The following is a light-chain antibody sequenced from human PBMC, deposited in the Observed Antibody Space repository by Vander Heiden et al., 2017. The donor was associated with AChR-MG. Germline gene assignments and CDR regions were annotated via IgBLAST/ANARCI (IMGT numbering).Light chain of an antibody. CDR2: DAS. CDR1: QDISNY. Sequence: DIQMTQSPSSLSASVGDRVTITCQASQDISNYLNWYQQKPGKAPKLLIYDASNLETGVPSRFSGSGSGTDYTFTISSLQPEDIATYYCQQYEDVRLTFGGGTKVEIK. CDR3: QQYEDVRLT. V-gene: IGKV1-33*01. J-gene: IGKJ4*01.